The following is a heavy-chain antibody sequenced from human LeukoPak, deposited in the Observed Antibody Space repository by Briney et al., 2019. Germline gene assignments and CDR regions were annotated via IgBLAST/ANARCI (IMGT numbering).Heavy chain of an antibody. CDR3: AKDLLTIEMATHDY. V-gene: IGHV3-30*18. CDR2: ISYDGSNK. J-gene: IGHJ4*02. CDR1: GFTFSSYG. Sequence: GGSLRLSCAASGFTFSSYGMHWVRQAPGKGLEWVAVISYDGSNKYYADSVKGRFTISRDNSKNTLYLQMNSLRAEDTAVYYCAKDLLTIEMATHDYWGQGTLVTVSS. D-gene: IGHD5-24*01.